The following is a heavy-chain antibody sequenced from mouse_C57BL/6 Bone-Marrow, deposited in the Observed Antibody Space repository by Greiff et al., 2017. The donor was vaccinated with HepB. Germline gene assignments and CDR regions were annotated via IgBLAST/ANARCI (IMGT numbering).Heavy chain of an antibody. D-gene: IGHD2-5*01. Sequence: QVHVKQPGAELVKPGASVKLSCKASGYTFTSYWMQWVKQRPGQGLEWIGEIDPSDSYTNYNQKFKGKATLTVDTSSSTAYMQLSSLTSEDSAVYYCANSNPWFAYWGQGTLVTVSA. CDR3: ANSNPWFAY. J-gene: IGHJ3*01. V-gene: IGHV1-50*01. CDR2: IDPSDSYT. CDR1: GYTFTSYW.